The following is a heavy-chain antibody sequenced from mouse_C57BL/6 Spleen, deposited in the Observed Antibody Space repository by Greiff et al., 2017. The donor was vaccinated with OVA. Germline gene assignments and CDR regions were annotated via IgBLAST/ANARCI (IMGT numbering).Heavy chain of an antibody. CDR1: GYTFTSYW. CDR2: IYPSDSET. CDR3: AREGIARGFDY. J-gene: IGHJ2*01. Sequence: QVQLQQPGAELVRPGSSVKLSCKASGYTFTSYWMDWVKQRPGQGLEWIGNIYPSDSETHYNQKFKDKATLTVDKSSSTAYMQLSSLTSEDSAVYYCAREGIARGFDYWGQGTTLTVSS. V-gene: IGHV1-61*01.